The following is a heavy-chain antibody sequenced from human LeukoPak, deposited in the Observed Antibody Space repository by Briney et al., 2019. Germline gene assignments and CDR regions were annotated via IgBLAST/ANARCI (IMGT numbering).Heavy chain of an antibody. V-gene: IGHV4-4*02. CDR3: ARLGGDRPYFNEKYFQH. CDR2: IYHSGST. J-gene: IGHJ1*01. Sequence: SETLSLTCAVSGGSISSSDWWSWVRQPPGKGLEWIGEIYHSGSTNYNPSLKSRATISVDKSKNQFSLKLSSVTAADTAVYYCARLGGDRPYFNEKYFQHWGQGTLVTVSS. D-gene: IGHD2-21*02. CDR1: GGSISSSDW.